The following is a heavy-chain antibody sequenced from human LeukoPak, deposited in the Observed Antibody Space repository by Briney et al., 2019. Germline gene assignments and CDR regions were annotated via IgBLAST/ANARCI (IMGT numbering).Heavy chain of an antibody. D-gene: IGHD3-10*01. V-gene: IGHV3-7*01. CDR2: IKQDGSDK. Sequence: GGSLRLSCAASGFTFSSSWMSWVRQAPGKGLEWVAHIKQDGSDKYYVDSVKGRFTISRDNAKNSLYLQLNSLRVEDTAMYYCARHSSGSYYTYWGQGALVTVSS. J-gene: IGHJ4*02. CDR3: ARHSSGSYYTY. CDR1: GFTFSSSW.